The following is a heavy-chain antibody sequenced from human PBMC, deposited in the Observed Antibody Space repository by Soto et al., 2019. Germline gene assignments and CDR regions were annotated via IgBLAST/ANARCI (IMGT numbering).Heavy chain of an antibody. V-gene: IGHV3-33*01. CDR1: GFTFSSYG. Sequence: GGSLRLSCAASGFTFSSYGMHWVRQAPGKGLEWVAVIWYDGSNKYYADSVKGRFTISRDNSKNTLYLQMNSLRAEDTAVYYCARQMYGSGSYYYYYYGMDVWGQGTTVTVSS. D-gene: IGHD3-10*01. CDR2: IWYDGSNK. J-gene: IGHJ6*02. CDR3: ARQMYGSGSYYYYYYGMDV.